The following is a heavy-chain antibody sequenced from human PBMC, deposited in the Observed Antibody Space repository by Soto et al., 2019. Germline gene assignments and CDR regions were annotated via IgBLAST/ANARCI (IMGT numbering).Heavy chain of an antibody. V-gene: IGHV1-69*17. CDR1: GDTFNSYL. J-gene: IGHJ4*02. CDR2: IIPIIRVT. Sequence: QVQLVQSGAEVKRPGSSVKVSCESSGDTFNSYLISWVRQAPGQGLEWMGGIIPIIRVTHYAQRFQGRVTISAVSSTGTAYMELTNPGFEDTALYYCARESLGAKGADHWGQGTLVTVSS. CDR3: ARESLGAKGADH. D-gene: IGHD7-27*01.